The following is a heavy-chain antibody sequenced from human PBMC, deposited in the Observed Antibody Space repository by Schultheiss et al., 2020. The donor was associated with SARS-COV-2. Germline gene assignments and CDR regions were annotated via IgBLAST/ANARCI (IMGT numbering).Heavy chain of an antibody. D-gene: IGHD5-18*01. J-gene: IGHJ6*02. V-gene: IGHV4-34*01. Sequence: GSLRLSCTTSGFTFGDYAMSWFRQAPGKGLEWIGEINHSGSTNYNPSLKSRVTISVDTSKNQFSLKVRSVTAADTAVYYCARVSLKRGYSYGYPYYYGRDVWGQGTKVTVSS. CDR2: INHSGST. CDR3: ARVSLKRGYSYGYPYYYGRDV. CDR1: GFTFGDYA.